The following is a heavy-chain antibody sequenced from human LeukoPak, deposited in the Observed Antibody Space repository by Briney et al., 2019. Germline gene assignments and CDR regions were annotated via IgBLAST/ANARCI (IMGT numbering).Heavy chain of an antibody. D-gene: IGHD3-10*01. V-gene: IGHV3-33*01. J-gene: IGHJ4*02. CDR2: IWSDGSKT. CDR1: GITFSNYG. Sequence: GGSLRLSCAASGITFSNYGMHWVRRAPGKGLEWVAVIWSDGSKTYYVDSVKGRFTISRDNAKNTLYLQMNSLRAEDTAVYYCARRSPLAGSFDYWGQGTLVTVSS. CDR3: ARRSPLAGSFDY.